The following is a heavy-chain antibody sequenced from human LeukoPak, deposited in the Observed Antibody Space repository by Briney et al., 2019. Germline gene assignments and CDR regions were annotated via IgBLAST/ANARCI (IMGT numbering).Heavy chain of an antibody. CDR3: ARTVWSPPKWFDP. D-gene: IGHD3-16*01. V-gene: IGHV4-59*08. Sequence: SETLSLTCTVSGGSISSYYWSWIRQPPGKGLEWIAYIHYSGSTYYNPSLKSRVTISVDTSKNQFSLKLSSVTAADTAVYYCARTVWSPPKWFDPWGQGTLVTVSS. CDR2: IHYSGST. J-gene: IGHJ5*02. CDR1: GGSISSYY.